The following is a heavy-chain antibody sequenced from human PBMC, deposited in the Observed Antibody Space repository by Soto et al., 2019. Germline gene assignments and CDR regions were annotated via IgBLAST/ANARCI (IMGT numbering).Heavy chain of an antibody. CDR2: VSFDGNTK. J-gene: IGHJ4*02. CDR1: GFSFSDYG. D-gene: IGHD3-10*02. CDR3: VKEADKYVSSKYDN. V-gene: IGHV3-30*18. Sequence: QVRLVESGGGVVQPGWSLRLSCAASGFSFSDYGMHWVRQAPGKGLEWVAVVSFDGNTKFYGDSVKGRFTISRDNFKNTLYLQMDSLTPEDTAVYHCVKEADKYVSSKYDNWGQGILVTVSS.